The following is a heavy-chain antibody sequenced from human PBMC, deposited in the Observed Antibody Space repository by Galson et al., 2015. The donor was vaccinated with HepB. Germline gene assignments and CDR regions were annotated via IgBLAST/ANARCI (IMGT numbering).Heavy chain of an antibody. D-gene: IGHD6-13*01. J-gene: IGHJ4*02. CDR1: GFTFSSYA. CDR3: AKDRAAAAGRGDY. V-gene: IGHV3-23*01. Sequence: SLRLSCAASGFTFSSYAMSWVRQAPGKGLEWVSAISGGGGATYYADSVKGRFTISRDKSKNTLYLQMNSLRAEDTAVYYCAKDRAAAAGRGDYWGQGTLVTVSS. CDR2: ISGGGGAT.